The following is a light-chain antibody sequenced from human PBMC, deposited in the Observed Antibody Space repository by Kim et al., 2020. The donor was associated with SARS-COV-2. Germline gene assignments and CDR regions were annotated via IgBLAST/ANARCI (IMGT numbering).Light chain of an antibody. CDR1: QSVSSN. CDR3: QHRGT. V-gene: IGKV3-15*01. Sequence: ATLSVSPGERATLSCRASQSVSSNLAWYQQKPGQAPRLLIYGASTRATGIPARFSGSGSGTEFTLTISSLQSEDFAVYYCQHRGTFGGGTKVDIK. CDR2: GAS. J-gene: IGKJ4*01.